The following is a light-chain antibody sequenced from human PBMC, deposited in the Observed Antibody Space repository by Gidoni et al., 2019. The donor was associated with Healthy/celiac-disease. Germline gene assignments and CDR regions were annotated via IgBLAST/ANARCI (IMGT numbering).Light chain of an antibody. CDR3: QQSYSTPMCS. V-gene: IGKV1-39*01. CDR2: AAS. CDR1: QSISSY. Sequence: IHMTQSPSSLSASVGDRVTIPCRASQSISSYLNWYQQKPGKAPKLLIYAASSLQSGVPSRFRGSGSGTDFTLTISSLQPEDCATYYCQQSYSTPMCSFXQXTKLEIK. J-gene: IGKJ2*04.